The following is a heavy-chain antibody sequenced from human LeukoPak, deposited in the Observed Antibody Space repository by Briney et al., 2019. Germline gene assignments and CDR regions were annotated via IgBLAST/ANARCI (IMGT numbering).Heavy chain of an antibody. CDR3: AREGQQSYGMDV. J-gene: IGHJ6*02. CDR1: GFTFSNYW. Sequence: QPGGSLRLSCAASGFTFSNYWITWVRQAPGKGLEWVANIKQGGSEKHYVDSVKGRFTISRDDAKNSLYLQMNSLRIEDMAVYYCAREGQQSYGMDVWGQGTTVTVSS. D-gene: IGHD6-13*01. V-gene: IGHV3-7*05. CDR2: IKQGGSEK.